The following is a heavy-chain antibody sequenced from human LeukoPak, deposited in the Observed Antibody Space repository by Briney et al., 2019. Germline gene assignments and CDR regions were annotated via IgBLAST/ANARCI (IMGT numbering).Heavy chain of an antibody. CDR1: GFTFSSYA. V-gene: IGHV3-23*01. CDR3: ARDLGLVLYSDTH. D-gene: IGHD1-26*01. CDR2: ISGSGGST. Sequence: GSLRLSCAASGFTFSSYAMSWVRQAPGKGLEWVSAISGSGGSTYYADSVKGRFSISRDNSKNTLYLQMNSLRAEDTAVYYCARDLGLVLYSDTHWGQGTLVTVSS. J-gene: IGHJ4*02.